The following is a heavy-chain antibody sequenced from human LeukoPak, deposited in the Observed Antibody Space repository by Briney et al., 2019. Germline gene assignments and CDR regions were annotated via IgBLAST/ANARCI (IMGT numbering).Heavy chain of an antibody. CDR2: INSDGSST. J-gene: IGHJ5*02. V-gene: IGHV3-74*01. CDR3: AKLYYSDSSGNNCFDP. CDR1: GFTFSTYW. D-gene: IGHD3-22*01. Sequence: PGGSLRLSCAASGFTFSTYWVHWVSQAPGKGLVWVSRINSDGSSTRYADSVKGRFTISRDNSKNTLYLQMNSLRAEDTAVYYCAKLYYSDSSGNNCFDPWGQGTLVTVSS.